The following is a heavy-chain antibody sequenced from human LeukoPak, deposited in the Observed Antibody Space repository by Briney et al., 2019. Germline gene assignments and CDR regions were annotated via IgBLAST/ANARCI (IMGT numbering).Heavy chain of an antibody. CDR3: AREEQRGFNWFDP. V-gene: IGHV3-53*01. Sequence: GGSLRLSCAASEFTFSIYAMSWVRQAPGKGLEWVSVIYSGGSTFYADSVEGRFTISRDNSNNTLYLQMNSLRAEDTAMYYCAREEQRGFNWFDPWGQGTLVAVSS. J-gene: IGHJ5*02. D-gene: IGHD3-10*01. CDR1: EFTFSIYA. CDR2: IYSGGST.